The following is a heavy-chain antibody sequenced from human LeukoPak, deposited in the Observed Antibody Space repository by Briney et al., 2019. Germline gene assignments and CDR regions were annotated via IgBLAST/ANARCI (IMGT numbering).Heavy chain of an antibody. V-gene: IGHV4-31*03. CDR2: IYYSGST. J-gene: IGHJ4*02. Sequence: PSQTLSLTYTVSGGSISSGGYYWSWIRQHPGKGLEWIGYIYYSGSTYYNPSLKSRVTISVDTSKNQFSLKLSSVTAADTAVYYCARDNRRGGYSSSRLDYWGQGTLVTVSS. CDR1: GGSISSGGYY. CDR3: ARDNRRGGYSSSRLDY. D-gene: IGHD6-6*01.